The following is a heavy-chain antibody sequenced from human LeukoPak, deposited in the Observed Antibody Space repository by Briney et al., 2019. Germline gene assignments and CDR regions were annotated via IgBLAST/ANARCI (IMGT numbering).Heavy chain of an antibody. D-gene: IGHD3-10*01. CDR3: AKKGSILHGFDWFDP. CDR2: IVGPGGSI. CDR1: GFTFSSYS. J-gene: IGHJ5*02. V-gene: IGHV3-23*01. Sequence: GGSLRLSCAASGFTFSSYSMSWVRQAPGKGLEWVSIVGPGGSINYADSVKGRFTISRDNSKNTVDLQMNSLRVDDTAVYYCAKKGSILHGFDWFDPWGQGTLVTVSS.